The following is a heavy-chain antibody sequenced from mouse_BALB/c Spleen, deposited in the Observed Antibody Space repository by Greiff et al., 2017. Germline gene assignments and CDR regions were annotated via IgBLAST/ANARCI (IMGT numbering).Heavy chain of an antibody. CDR3: TRWGYGRAGYFDY. D-gene: IGHD1-1*01. CDR2: IYPGNSDT. CDR1: GYSFTSYW. J-gene: IGHJ2*01. V-gene: IGHV1-5*01. Sequence: EVQLQQSGTVLARPGASVKMSCKASGYSFTSYWMHWVKQRPGQGLEWIGAIYPGNSDTSYNQKFKGKAKLTAVTSASTAYMELSSLTNEDSAVYYCTRWGYGRAGYFDYGGQGTTLTVSS.